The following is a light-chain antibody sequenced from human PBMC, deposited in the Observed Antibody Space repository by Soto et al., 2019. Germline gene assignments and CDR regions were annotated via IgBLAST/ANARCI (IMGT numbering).Light chain of an antibody. Sequence: EIVLTQSPATLSVSPGERVTLSCRASENVDINLAWYQQKPGQAPRLLIYGASTRATDMPGTFSGRGSGTEFTLTISSLRSEDVAVYYCQQYKNWPRTFGRGTKVEIK. CDR3: QQYKNWPRT. J-gene: IGKJ1*01. CDR1: ENVDIN. CDR2: GAS. V-gene: IGKV3-15*01.